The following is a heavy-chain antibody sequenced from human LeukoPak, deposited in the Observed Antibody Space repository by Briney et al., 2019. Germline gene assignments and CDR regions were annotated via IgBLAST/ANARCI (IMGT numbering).Heavy chain of an antibody. Sequence: ASVKVSCKASGYTFTSYYMHWVRQVPGQGLEWMGIINPSGGSTSYAQKFQGRVTMTRDTSTSTVYMELSSLRSEDTAVYYCASPALSHYYDSSGYYSFDYWGQGTLVTVSS. D-gene: IGHD3-22*01. CDR2: INPSGGST. J-gene: IGHJ4*02. V-gene: IGHV1-46*01. CDR3: ASPALSHYYDSSGYYSFDY. CDR1: GYTFTSYY.